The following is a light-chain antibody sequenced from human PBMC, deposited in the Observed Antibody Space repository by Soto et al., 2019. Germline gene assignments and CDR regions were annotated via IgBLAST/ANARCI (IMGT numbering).Light chain of an antibody. Sequence: DIVLTQSPATLSSSPGERATLSCRASQSVSSYLAWYQQKPGQAPRLLIYDASNRATGIPARFSGRGSRADFILTISSLEPEDFAVYYCQQRSNLPYTFGQGTKLEIK. J-gene: IGKJ2*01. CDR3: QQRSNLPYT. V-gene: IGKV3-11*01. CDR1: QSVSSY. CDR2: DAS.